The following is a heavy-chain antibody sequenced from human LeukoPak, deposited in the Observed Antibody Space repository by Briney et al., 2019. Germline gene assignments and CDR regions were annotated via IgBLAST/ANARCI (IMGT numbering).Heavy chain of an antibody. Sequence: GGSLRRSCAASGFTFSSYSMNWVRQAPGKGLEWVSSISSSSSYIYYADSVKGRFTISRDNAKNSLYLQMNSLRAEDTAVYYCAREDCSGGSCYGYWGQGTLVTVSS. CDR1: GFTFSSYS. V-gene: IGHV3-21*01. J-gene: IGHJ4*02. CDR2: ISSSSSYI. CDR3: AREDCSGGSCYGY. D-gene: IGHD2-15*01.